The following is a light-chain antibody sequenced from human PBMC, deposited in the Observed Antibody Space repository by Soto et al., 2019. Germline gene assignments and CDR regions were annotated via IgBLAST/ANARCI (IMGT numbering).Light chain of an antibody. CDR2: AAS. V-gene: IGKV1-39*01. Sequence: DIQMTQSPSSLTASVGDTVTITCRASQNIVNYLNWYQQRPGKAPELLISAASSLHSGNPSRFSGSGSGTVFPITISSLHPEDFATYYCQQSYSGWAFGHGTRLEIK. CDR1: QNIVNY. CDR3: QQSYSGWA. J-gene: IGKJ1*01.